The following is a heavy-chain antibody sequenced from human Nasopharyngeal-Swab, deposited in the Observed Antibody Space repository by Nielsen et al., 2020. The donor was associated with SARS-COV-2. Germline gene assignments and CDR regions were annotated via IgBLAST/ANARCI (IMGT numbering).Heavy chain of an antibody. CDR3: TRCGGGCYSGRDY. V-gene: IGHV3-73*01. CDR2: IRSKGNNYAT. D-gene: IGHD2-15*01. CDR1: GFTFSDSA. Sequence: GESLKISCAASGFTFSDSAIHWVRQASGKRLEWVGRIRSKGNNYATAYAASVKGRFTIFRDDPTNTAYLQMNSLKTEDTAMYYCTRCGGGCYSGRDYWGQGTLVTVSS. J-gene: IGHJ4*02.